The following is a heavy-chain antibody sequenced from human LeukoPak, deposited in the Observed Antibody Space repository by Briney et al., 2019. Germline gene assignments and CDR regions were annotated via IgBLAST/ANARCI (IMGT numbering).Heavy chain of an antibody. Sequence: GASVKVSCKASGGTFSSYAISWVRQATGQGLEWMGWMNPNSGNTGYAQKFQGRVTMTRNTSISTAYMELSSLRSEDTAVYYCAREGEYYYDSSGYYDWGQGTLVTVSS. D-gene: IGHD3-22*01. V-gene: IGHV1-8*02. CDR3: AREGEYYYDSSGYYD. J-gene: IGHJ4*02. CDR1: GGTFSSYA. CDR2: MNPNSGNT.